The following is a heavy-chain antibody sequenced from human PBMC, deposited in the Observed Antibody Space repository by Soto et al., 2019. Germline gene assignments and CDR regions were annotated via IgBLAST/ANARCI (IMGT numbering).Heavy chain of an antibody. CDR2: ISGSGGTT. J-gene: IGHJ4*02. D-gene: IGHD6-25*01. CDR1: GFTFSSYV. Sequence: EVQLLESGGGLVQPGRSLRLSCAASGFTFSSYVMSWVRQAPGKGLEWVSAISGSGGTTYYAASVKGRFTISRDNSKNTLFLQMNSLRAEDTAVYYCAKFFVETGGSSGWPWTFHYWGQGTLVTVSS. V-gene: IGHV3-23*01. CDR3: AKFFVETGGSSGWPWTFHY.